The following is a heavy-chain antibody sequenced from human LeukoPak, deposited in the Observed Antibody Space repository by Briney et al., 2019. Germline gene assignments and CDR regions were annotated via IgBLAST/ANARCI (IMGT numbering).Heavy chain of an antibody. J-gene: IGHJ4*02. CDR2: ISGSGGST. V-gene: IGHV3-23*01. Sequence: GGSLRLSWAASGFTFDDYGMSWVRQAPGKGLEWVSAISGSGGSTYYADSVKGRFTISRDNSKNTLYLQMNSLRAEDTAVYYCAKRAPNYGTNFFGGQGTLVTVSS. CDR3: AKRAPNYGTNFF. D-gene: IGHD1-7*01. CDR1: GFTFDDYG.